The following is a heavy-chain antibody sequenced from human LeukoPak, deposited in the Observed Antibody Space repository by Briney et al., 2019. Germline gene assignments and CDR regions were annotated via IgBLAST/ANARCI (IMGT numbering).Heavy chain of an antibody. D-gene: IGHD6-13*01. CDR3: AKVPRSITAAGNWLDP. Sequence: GASVKVSCKASGYTFTGYYIHWVRQAPGQGLEWMGRINPDTGGTDYAQKFQGRITMTRDTSITTAYMELSRLTSDDTAMYYCAKVPRSITAAGNWLDPWGQGALVTVSS. CDR1: GYTFTGYY. J-gene: IGHJ5*02. V-gene: IGHV1-2*06. CDR2: INPDTGGT.